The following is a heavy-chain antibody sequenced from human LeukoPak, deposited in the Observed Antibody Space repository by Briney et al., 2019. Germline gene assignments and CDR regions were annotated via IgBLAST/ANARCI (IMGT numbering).Heavy chain of an antibody. D-gene: IGHD3-10*01. V-gene: IGHV4-59*01. CDR3: ARGSGEYYYYGMDV. CDR1: GDSISSYY. Sequence: PSETLSLTCTVSGDSISSYYWSWIRQPPGKGLEWIGYIYYSGSTNYNPSLKSRVTISVDTSKNQFSLKLSSVTAADTAVYYCARGSGEYYYYGMDVWGKGTTVTVSS. J-gene: IGHJ6*04. CDR2: IYYSGST.